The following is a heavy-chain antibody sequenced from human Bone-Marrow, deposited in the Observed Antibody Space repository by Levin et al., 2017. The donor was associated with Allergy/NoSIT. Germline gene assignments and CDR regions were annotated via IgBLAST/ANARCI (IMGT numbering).Heavy chain of an antibody. V-gene: IGHV3-53*01. J-gene: IGHJ6*02. CDR2: IYSGGST. D-gene: IGHD1-26*01. Sequence: GGSLRLSCAASGFTVSSNYMTWVRQAPGKGLEWVSVIYSGGSTYYADSVKGRFTISRDNSKNTLYLQVNSLRAEDTAVYYCARGGVLYSGSYRPYGAGMDVWGQGTTVTVSS. CDR1: GFTVSSNY. CDR3: ARGGVLYSGSYRPYGAGMDV.